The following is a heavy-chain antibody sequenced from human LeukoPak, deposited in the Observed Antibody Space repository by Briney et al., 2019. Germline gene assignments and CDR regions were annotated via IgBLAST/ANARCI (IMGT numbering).Heavy chain of an antibody. Sequence: GGSLRLSCAASGFTFSSYGMSWVRQAPGKGLEWVSAISGSGGSTYYADSVKGRFTISRDNSKNTLYLQMNSLRAEDTAVYYCAKDTGQQWLVREFNWFDPWGQGTLVTVSS. V-gene: IGHV3-23*01. D-gene: IGHD6-19*01. J-gene: IGHJ5*02. CDR1: GFTFSSYG. CDR2: ISGSGGST. CDR3: AKDTGQQWLVREFNWFDP.